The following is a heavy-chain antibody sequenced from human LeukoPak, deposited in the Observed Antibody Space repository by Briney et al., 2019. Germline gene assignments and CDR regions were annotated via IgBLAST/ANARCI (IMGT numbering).Heavy chain of an antibody. J-gene: IGHJ4*02. CDR3: ARDQGTSVTAMVGGHFDY. V-gene: IGHV3-33*01. CDR1: GFTFRGNG. Sequence: GGSLRLSCAASGFTFRGNGMHWVRQAPGKGLEWVTIIWYDGSNRYYADSVKGRFTISRDNSKNTLFLQMNSLTAEDTAVYYCARDQGTSVTAMVGGHFDYWGPGTLVTVSS. CDR2: IWYDGSNR. D-gene: IGHD4-17*01.